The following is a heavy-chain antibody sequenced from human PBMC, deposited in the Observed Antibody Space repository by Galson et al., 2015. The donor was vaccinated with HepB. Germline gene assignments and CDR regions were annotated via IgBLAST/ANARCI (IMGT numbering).Heavy chain of an antibody. J-gene: IGHJ4*02. CDR1: GFTFSSYG. D-gene: IGHD3-9*01. CDR2: IWYDGSNK. Sequence: SLRLSCAASGFTFSSYGMHWVRQAPGKGLEWVAVIWYDGSNKYYADSVKGRFTISRDNSKNTLYLQMNSLRAEDTAVYYCARDFEAIDPKTLFDYWGQGTLVTVSS. V-gene: IGHV3-33*08. CDR3: ARDFEAIDPKTLFDY.